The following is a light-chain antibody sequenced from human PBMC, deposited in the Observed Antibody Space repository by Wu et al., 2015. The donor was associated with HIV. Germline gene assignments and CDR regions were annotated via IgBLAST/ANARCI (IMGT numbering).Light chain of an antibody. V-gene: IGKV3-15*01. CDR1: QSVSSN. J-gene: IGKJ4*01. CDR3: QQYNNWPLT. CDR2: GAS. Sequence: EIVMTQSPATLSVSPGERATLSCRASQSVSSNLVWYQQKYGQAPRLLINGASTRATGIPARFSGSGSGTEFTLTISSLQSEDFAIYYCQQYNNWPLTFGGGTKVEIK.